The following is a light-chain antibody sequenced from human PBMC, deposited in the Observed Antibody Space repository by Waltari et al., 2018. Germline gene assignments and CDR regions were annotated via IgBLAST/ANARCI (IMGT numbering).Light chain of an antibody. J-gene: IGLJ3*02. CDR2: EDY. V-gene: IGLV6-57*01. CDR1: SGSIASNF. Sequence: NFMLTQPHSVSESPGKTVTISCTRSSGSIASNFVQWFQQRPGSSPTTVIYEDYQRPSGVPDRFSGSIDSSSNSASLTISGLKTEDEAAYYCQSYDSNNHGVFGGGTKLTVL. CDR3: QSYDSNNHGV.